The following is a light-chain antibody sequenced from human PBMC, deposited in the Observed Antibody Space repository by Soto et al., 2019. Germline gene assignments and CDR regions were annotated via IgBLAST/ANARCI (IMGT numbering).Light chain of an antibody. CDR3: QQYYSPIT. Sequence: EIVLTQSPGTLSLSPGERATLSCRASLSVSSDYLAWYQQKPGQAPRLLIYGASSRATGIPDRFTASGSGTDFTLTISRLEPEDFAVYYCQQYYSPITFGQGTRLEIK. J-gene: IGKJ5*01. CDR2: GAS. V-gene: IGKV3-20*01. CDR1: LSVSSDY.